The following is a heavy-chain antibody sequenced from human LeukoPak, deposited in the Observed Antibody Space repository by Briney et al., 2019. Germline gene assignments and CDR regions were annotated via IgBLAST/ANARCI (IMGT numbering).Heavy chain of an antibody. CDR1: GGSISYYY. V-gene: IGHV4-59*01. Sequence: SETLSLTCTVSGGSISYYYWSWIRQPPGKGLEWIGYIYYSGSTNYNSSLKSRVTISIDTSKNQFSLKLSSVTAADTAVYYCAGDKTTGGWYEFDYWGQGTLVTVSS. CDR3: AGDKTTGGWYEFDY. CDR2: IYYSGST. J-gene: IGHJ4*02. D-gene: IGHD6-19*01.